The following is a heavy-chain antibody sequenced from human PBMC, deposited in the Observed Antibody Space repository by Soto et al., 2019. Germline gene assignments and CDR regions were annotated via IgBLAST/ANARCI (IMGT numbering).Heavy chain of an antibody. J-gene: IGHJ4*02. CDR1: GYSSTSYW. D-gene: IGHD3-22*01. CDR3: ARHYYYDSSGEGPY. Sequence: GESLKISCKGSGYSSTSYWISWVRQMPGKGLEWMGRTDPSDSYTNYSPSFQGHVTISADKSISTAYLQWSSLKASDTAMYYCARHYYYDSSGEGPYWGQGTLVTVSS. CDR2: TDPSDSYT. V-gene: IGHV5-10-1*01.